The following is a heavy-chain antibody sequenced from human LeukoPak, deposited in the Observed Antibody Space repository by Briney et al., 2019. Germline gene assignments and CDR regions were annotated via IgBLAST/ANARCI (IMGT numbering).Heavy chain of an antibody. CDR1: GGSFSGYY. D-gene: IGHD2-2*01. V-gene: IGHV4-34*01. Sequence: PSETLSLTCAVYGGSFSGYYWSWIRQPPGKGLEWIGEINHSGSTNYNPSLKSRVTISVDTSKNQFSLKLRSETAAHTAVYYCARGPFKRRLGYCSSTSCYAGVNYFDYWGQGTLVTVSS. CDR2: INHSGST. CDR3: ARGPFKRRLGYCSSTSCYAGVNYFDY. J-gene: IGHJ4*02.